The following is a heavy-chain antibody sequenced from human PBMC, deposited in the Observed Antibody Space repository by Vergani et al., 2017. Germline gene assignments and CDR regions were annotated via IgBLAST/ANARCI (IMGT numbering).Heavy chain of an antibody. CDR2: ISYDGSNK. CDR3: ARDYGRGSFDI. J-gene: IGHJ3*02. V-gene: IGHV3-30*03. Sequence: QVQLVESGGGVVQPGRSLRLSCAASGFTFSSYGMHWVRQAPGKGLEWVAVISYDGSNKYYADSVKGRFTISRDNAKNSLYLQMNSLRAEDTAVYYCARDYGRGSFDIWGQGTMVTVSS. CDR1: GFTFSSYG. D-gene: IGHD4-17*01.